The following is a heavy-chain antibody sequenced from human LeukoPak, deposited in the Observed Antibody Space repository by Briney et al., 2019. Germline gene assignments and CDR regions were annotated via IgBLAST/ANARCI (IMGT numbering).Heavy chain of an antibody. D-gene: IGHD1-26*01. CDR2: INPNSGGT. CDR3: ARGRVGATTWYFDY. Sequence: ASVKVSCKASGYTFTGYYKHWVRQAPGQGLEWMGWINPNSGGTNYAQKFQGRVTMTRDTSISTAYMELSRLRSDDTAVYYCARGRVGATTWYFDYWGQGTLVTVSS. J-gene: IGHJ4*02. CDR1: GYTFTGYY. V-gene: IGHV1-2*02.